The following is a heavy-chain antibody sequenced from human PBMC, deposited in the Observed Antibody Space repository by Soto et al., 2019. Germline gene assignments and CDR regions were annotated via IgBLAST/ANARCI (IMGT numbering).Heavy chain of an antibody. CDR2: IYPGDSDT. J-gene: IGHJ5*02. Sequence: GESLKISCKGSGYSFTSYWIGWVRQMPGKGLEWMGIIYPGDSDTRYSPSFQGQVTISADKSISTAYLQCSSLKASDTAMYYCTRTELSGVPLSWFDPCGQGNLVTVSS. V-gene: IGHV5-51*01. CDR1: GYSFTSYW. D-gene: IGHD2-2*01. CDR3: TRTELSGVPLSWFDP.